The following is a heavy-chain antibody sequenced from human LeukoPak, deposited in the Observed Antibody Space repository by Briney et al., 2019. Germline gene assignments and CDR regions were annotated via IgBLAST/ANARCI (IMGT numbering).Heavy chain of an antibody. V-gene: IGHV1-18*01. D-gene: IGHD4-17*01. J-gene: IGHJ6*02. CDR3: ARGMTTVTRYYYYGMDV. CDR2: ISAYNGNT. CDR1: GYTFTIYG. Sequence: GASVTVSCKASGYTFTIYGISWVRQAPGQGLEWMGWISAYNGNTNYAQKLQGRVTMTTDTSTSTAYMELRSLRSDDTAVYYCARGMTTVTRYYYYGMDVWGQGTTVTVSS.